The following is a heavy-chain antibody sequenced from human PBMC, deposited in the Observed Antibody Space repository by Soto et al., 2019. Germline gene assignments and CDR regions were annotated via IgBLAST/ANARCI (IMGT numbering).Heavy chain of an antibody. Sequence: QVQLVQSGAEVKKPGASVKVSCKASGYTFTSYGISWVQQAPGQGLEWMGWISAYNGNTNYAQKLQGRVTMTTDTSTSTAYMELRSLRSDDTAVYYCARDPRAVPAAPDYGMDVWGQGTTVTVSS. J-gene: IGHJ6*02. CDR3: ARDPRAVPAAPDYGMDV. D-gene: IGHD2-2*01. CDR1: GYTFTSYG. V-gene: IGHV1-18*01. CDR2: ISAYNGNT.